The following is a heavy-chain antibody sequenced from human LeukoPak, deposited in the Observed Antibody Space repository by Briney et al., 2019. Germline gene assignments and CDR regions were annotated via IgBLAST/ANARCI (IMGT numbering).Heavy chain of an antibody. CDR2: IYSGGST. J-gene: IGHJ3*02. V-gene: IGHV3-53*01. CDR1: GFTVSSNY. D-gene: IGHD1-26*01. Sequence: GGSLRLSCAASGFTVSSNYMSWVRQAPGKGLEWVSVIYSGGSTYSADSVKGRFTLSRDNSKNTLYLQMNSLRAEDTAVYYCARGVVLSVGTTRRDAFDIWGQGTMVTVSS. CDR3: ARGVVLSVGTTRRDAFDI.